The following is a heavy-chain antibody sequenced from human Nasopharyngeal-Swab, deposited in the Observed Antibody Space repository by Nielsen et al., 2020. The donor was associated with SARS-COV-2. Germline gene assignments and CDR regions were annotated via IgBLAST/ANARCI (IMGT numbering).Heavy chain of an antibody. D-gene: IGHD6-6*01. CDR1: GGTFSSYA. Sequence: SVKVSCKASGGTFSSYAISWVRQAPGQGLEWMGGIIPIFGTADYAQKFQDRVTITADESTSTAYMELSSRRSEDTAVYYCARSGYSNSDIDYWGQGTLVTVSS. J-gene: IGHJ4*02. V-gene: IGHV1-69*13. CDR2: IIPIFGTA. CDR3: ARSGYSNSDIDY.